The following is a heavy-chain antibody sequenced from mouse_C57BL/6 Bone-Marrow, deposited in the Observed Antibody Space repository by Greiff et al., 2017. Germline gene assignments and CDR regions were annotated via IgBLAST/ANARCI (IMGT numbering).Heavy chain of an antibody. Sequence: VQLQQPGAELVKPGASVKLSCKASGYTFTSYWMQWVKQRPGQGLEWIGEIDPSDSYTNYNQKFKGKATLTVDTSSSTAYMQLSSLTSEDSAVYYCAREPRTEDYAMDYWGQGTAVTVTS. CDR2: IDPSDSYT. CDR1: GYTFTSYW. J-gene: IGHJ4*01. V-gene: IGHV1-50*01. CDR3: AREPRTEDYAMDY.